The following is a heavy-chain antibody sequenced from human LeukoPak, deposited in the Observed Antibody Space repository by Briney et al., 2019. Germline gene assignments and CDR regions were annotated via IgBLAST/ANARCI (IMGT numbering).Heavy chain of an antibody. CDR2: IYYTGST. D-gene: IGHD2-15*01. Sequence: SETLSLTCTVSGGSISSYYWSWIRQPPGKGLEWIGYIYYTGSTNYNPSLKSRVTISVDTSKNQFSLKLSSVTAADTAVYYCARDGIYCSGGSCYPTVGIDYWGQGTLVTVSS. V-gene: IGHV4-59*01. J-gene: IGHJ4*02. CDR3: ARDGIYCSGGSCYPTVGIDY. CDR1: GGSISSYY.